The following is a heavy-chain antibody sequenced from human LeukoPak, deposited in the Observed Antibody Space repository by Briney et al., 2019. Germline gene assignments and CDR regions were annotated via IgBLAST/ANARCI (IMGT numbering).Heavy chain of an antibody. CDR2: IWYDGSNK. CDR3: ARARIAVADFDY. V-gene: IGHV3-33*01. J-gene: IGHJ4*02. Sequence: GGSLRLSCAASGFTFSSYGMHWVRQAPGKGLEWVAVIWYDGSNKYYADSVKGRFTISRDNSKNTLYLQMNSLRAEDTAVYYCARARIAVADFDYWGQGTLVTVSS. CDR1: GFTFSSYG. D-gene: IGHD6-19*01.